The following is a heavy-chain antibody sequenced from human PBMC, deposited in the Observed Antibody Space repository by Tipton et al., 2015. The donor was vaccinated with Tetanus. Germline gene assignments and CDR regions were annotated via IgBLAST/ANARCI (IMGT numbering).Heavy chain of an antibody. Sequence: TLSLTCTVSGGSISSSSYYWGWIRQPPGKGLEWIGYIYYSGSTNYNPSLKSRVTISVDTSKNQFSLKLSSVTAADTAVYYCARFRPDYGDYWGQGTLVTVSS. J-gene: IGHJ4*02. D-gene: IGHD2-2*01. CDR3: ARFRPDYGDY. V-gene: IGHV4-61*05. CDR2: IYYSGST. CDR1: GGSISSSSYY.